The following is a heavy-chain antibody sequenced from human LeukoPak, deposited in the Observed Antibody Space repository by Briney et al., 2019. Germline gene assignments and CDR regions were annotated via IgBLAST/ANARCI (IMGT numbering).Heavy chain of an antibody. V-gene: IGHV4-59*01. Sequence: PSETLSLTCTVSGGSISGFYWSWIRQPPGKGLEWIGYIYYSGSTYYSPSLRSRVTISVDTSKNQFSLKLSSVTAADTAVYYCASGSYYYYYYMDVWGKGTTVTISS. CDR2: IYYSGST. J-gene: IGHJ6*03. D-gene: IGHD1-26*01. CDR1: GGSISGFY. CDR3: ASGSYYYYYYMDV.